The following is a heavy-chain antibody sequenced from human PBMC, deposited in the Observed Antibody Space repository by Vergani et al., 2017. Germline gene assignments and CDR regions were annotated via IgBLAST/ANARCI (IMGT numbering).Heavy chain of an antibody. CDR1: GFTFSSYG. Sequence: QVQLVESGGGVVQPGRSLRLSCAASGFTFSSYGMHWVRQAPGKGLEWVAVISYDGSNKYYADSVKGRFTISRDHSKTTLYLQMNSLRAEDTAVYYWAREPITYYDILTGYNCDYWGQGTLVTVST. D-gene: IGHD3-9*01. CDR2: ISYDGSNK. CDR3: AREPITYYDILTGYNCDY. V-gene: IGHV3-30*03. J-gene: IGHJ4*02.